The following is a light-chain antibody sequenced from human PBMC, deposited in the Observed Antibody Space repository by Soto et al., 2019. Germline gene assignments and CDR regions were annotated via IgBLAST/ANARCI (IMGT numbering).Light chain of an antibody. CDR3: QQYGDSPWT. Sequence: EVVLTQSPGTLSLSPGERATLSCRASQSVGSTYLAWYQQKPGQAPRLLIYGASSRATGIPDRFTCSGSGTDFTLTISRLEPEDFAVYYCQQYGDSPWTFGQGTTVEIK. J-gene: IGKJ1*01. V-gene: IGKV3-20*01. CDR1: QSVGSTY. CDR2: GAS.